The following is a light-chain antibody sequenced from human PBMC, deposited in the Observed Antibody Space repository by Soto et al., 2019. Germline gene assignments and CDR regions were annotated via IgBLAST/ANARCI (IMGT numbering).Light chain of an antibody. Sequence: DIQMTQSSSSLSASVGDRVTITCRASQSISTYLNWYQQKPGKAPNLLIYTASSLQSGVPSRFSGSGSGTDFTLTISDLQPEDFATYYCQQSDNAPNTFGGGTKV. CDR1: QSISTY. J-gene: IGKJ4*01. V-gene: IGKV1-39*01. CDR2: TAS. CDR3: QQSDNAPNT.